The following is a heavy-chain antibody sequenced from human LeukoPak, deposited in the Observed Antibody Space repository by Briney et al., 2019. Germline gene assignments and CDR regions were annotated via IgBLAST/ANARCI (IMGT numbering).Heavy chain of an antibody. Sequence: GASVKVSCKAPGYTSTSYYMHWVRQAPGQGLEWMGIINPSGGSTSYAQKFQGRVTMTRDTSTSTVYMELSSLRSEDTAVYYCAREGGSGAHPFDPWGQGTLVTVSS. CDR2: INPSGGST. CDR3: AREGGSGAHPFDP. D-gene: IGHD3-10*01. J-gene: IGHJ5*02. V-gene: IGHV1-46*01. CDR1: GYTSTSYY.